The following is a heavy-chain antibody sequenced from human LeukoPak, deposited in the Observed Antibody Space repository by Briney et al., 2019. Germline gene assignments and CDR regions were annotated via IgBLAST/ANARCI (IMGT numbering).Heavy chain of an antibody. CDR1: GGTFSSYA. Sequence: SVKVSCKASGGTFSSYAISWVRQAPGQGLEWMGGIIPIFGTANYAQKFQGRVTITTDESTSTAYMELSSLRSEDTAVYYCASTLVGYCSGGSCYHITTSWYYFDYWGQGTLVTVSS. V-gene: IGHV1-69*05. J-gene: IGHJ4*02. D-gene: IGHD2-15*01. CDR2: IIPIFGTA. CDR3: ASTLVGYCSGGSCYHITTSWYYFDY.